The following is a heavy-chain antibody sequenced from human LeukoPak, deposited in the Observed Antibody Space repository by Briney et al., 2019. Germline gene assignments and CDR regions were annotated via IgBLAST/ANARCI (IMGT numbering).Heavy chain of an antibody. Sequence: GESLKISCKASGYSFISYWIGWVRQMPGKGLEYMGIIYPADSDTRYSPSFQGQVTISADKSISTAYLQWSSLKASDTAMYYCARPGQLGEYTPYYFDFWGQGTLVTVSS. V-gene: IGHV5-51*01. CDR3: ARPGQLGEYTPYYFDF. CDR2: IYPADSDT. J-gene: IGHJ4*02. CDR1: GYSFISYW. D-gene: IGHD3-16*01.